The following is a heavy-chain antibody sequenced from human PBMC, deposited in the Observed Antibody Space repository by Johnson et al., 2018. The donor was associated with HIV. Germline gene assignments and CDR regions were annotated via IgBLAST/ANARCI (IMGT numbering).Heavy chain of an antibody. CDR3: ARDGGSTRGDAFDI. V-gene: IGHV3-74*01. CDR2: TNSDGSSS. D-gene: IGHD1-26*01. CDR1: GFTFSSYD. J-gene: IGHJ3*02. Sequence: VLLVESGGGLVQPGGSMRLSCAASGFTFSSYDMYWVRQTTGKGLEWVSRTNSDGSSSSYADYVKGRFTISRDNSKNTLYLQMNSLRAEDTAVYYCARDGGSTRGDAFDIWGQGTMVTVSS.